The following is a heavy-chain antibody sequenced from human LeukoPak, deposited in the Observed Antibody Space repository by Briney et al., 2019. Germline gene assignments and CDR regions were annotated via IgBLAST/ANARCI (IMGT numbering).Heavy chain of an antibody. Sequence: ASVKVSCKASGGTFSSYAISWVRQAPGQGLEWMGGIIPIFGTANYAQKFQGRVTITADESTCTAYMELSSLRSEDTAVYYCARVPAAIEDPDLGYWGQGTLVTVSS. CDR1: GGTFSSYA. CDR2: IIPIFGTA. J-gene: IGHJ4*02. D-gene: IGHD2-2*02. V-gene: IGHV1-69*13. CDR3: ARVPAAIEDPDLGY.